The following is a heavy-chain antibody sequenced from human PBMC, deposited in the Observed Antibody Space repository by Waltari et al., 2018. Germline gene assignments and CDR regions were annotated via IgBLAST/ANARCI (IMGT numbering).Heavy chain of an antibody. V-gene: IGHV4-34*09. Sequence: QVQLQESGPGLVKPSQTLSLTCTVSGGSLSGSYWSWIRQPPGKGLEWIGEINHSGSTNYNPSLKSRVTISVDTSKNQFSLKLSSVTAADTAVYYCARNTAVYYYYGMDVWGQGTTVTVSS. CDR2: INHSGST. D-gene: IGHD4-17*01. CDR3: ARNTAVYYYYGMDV. J-gene: IGHJ6*02. CDR1: GGSLSGSY.